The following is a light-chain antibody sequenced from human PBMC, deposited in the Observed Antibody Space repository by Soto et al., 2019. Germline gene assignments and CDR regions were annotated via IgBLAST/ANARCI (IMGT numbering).Light chain of an antibody. CDR1: QDISVY. CDR3: QKFNTAPLT. Sequence: DIQMTQSPSSLSASVGDRVTITCRASQDISVYLAWYQQKPGKVPKLLIYSASTLQSGVTSRFSSSGSGTDFTLTISSLQHENVATYYCQKFNTAPLTFGQGTRLEIK. V-gene: IGKV1-27*01. J-gene: IGKJ5*01. CDR2: SAS.